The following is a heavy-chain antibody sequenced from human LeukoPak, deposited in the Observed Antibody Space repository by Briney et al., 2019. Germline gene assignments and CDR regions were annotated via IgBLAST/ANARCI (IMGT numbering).Heavy chain of an antibody. CDR2: INHSGST. CDR3: ASSGSYI. CDR1: GGSFSGRY. V-gene: IGHV4-34*01. D-gene: IGHD3-10*01. Sequence: SETLSLTCAVYGGSFSGRYWSWIRQPPGKGLEWIGEINHSGSTNYNPSLKSRVTISVDTSKNQFSLKLSSVTAADTAVYYCASSGSYIWGQGTLVTVSS. J-gene: IGHJ4*02.